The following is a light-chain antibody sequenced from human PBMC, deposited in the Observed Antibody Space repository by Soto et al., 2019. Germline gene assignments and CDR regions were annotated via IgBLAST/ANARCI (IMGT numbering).Light chain of an antibody. CDR2: DNN. Sequence: QSVLTMPPSVSADSGLKVTISCSGSSSNIGNNYVSWYQQLPGTAPKHLIYDNNNRPSGIPDRFSGSKSGKSATLGITGLQTGDEADYYCGTWDSSLSAYVFVTGTNLTVL. CDR3: GTWDSSLSAYV. CDR1: SSNIGNNY. J-gene: IGLJ1*01. V-gene: IGLV1-51*01.